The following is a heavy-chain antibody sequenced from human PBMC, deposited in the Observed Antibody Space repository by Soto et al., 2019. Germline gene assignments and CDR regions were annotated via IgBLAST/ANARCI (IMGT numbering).Heavy chain of an antibody. CDR1: GYTFTGYY. Sequence: QVQLVQSGAEVKKPGASVKVSCKASGYTFTGYYMHWVRQAPGQGLEWMGWINPNSGGTNYAQKFQGWVTMTRDTSISTAYRGLSGRSSDDTAVYYCARGPWSDPIHFDYGGQEPWSPSPQ. J-gene: IGHJ4*01. V-gene: IGHV1-2*04. CDR3: ARGPWSDPIHFDY. CDR2: INPNSGGT. D-gene: IGHD3-3*01.